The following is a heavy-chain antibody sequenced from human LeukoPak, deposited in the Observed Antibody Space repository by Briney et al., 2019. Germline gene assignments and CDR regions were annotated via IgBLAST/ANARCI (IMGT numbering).Heavy chain of an antibody. V-gene: IGHV3-23*01. Sequence: GGSLRLSCAASGFTFSSYAMSWVRQAPGKGLKWVSAISGSGGSTYYADSVKGRFTISRDNSKNTLYLQMNSLRAEDTAVYYCAKGESSGWSWWYFDYWGQGTLVTVSS. J-gene: IGHJ4*02. CDR3: AKGESSGWSWWYFDY. CDR1: GFTFSSYA. CDR2: ISGSGGST. D-gene: IGHD6-19*01.